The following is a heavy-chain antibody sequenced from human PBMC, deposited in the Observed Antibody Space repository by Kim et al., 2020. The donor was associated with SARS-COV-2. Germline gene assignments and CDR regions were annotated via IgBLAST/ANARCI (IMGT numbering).Heavy chain of an antibody. CDR2: ISGSGGST. Sequence: GGSLRLSCAASGFTFSSYAMSWVRQAPGKGLEWVSAISGSGGSTYYADSVKGRFTISRDNSKNTLYLQMNSLRAEDTAVYYCAKDLRRQLWSRDGMDVWGQGTTVTVSS. D-gene: IGHD5-18*01. V-gene: IGHV3-23*01. J-gene: IGHJ6*02. CDR3: AKDLRRQLWSRDGMDV. CDR1: GFTFSSYA.